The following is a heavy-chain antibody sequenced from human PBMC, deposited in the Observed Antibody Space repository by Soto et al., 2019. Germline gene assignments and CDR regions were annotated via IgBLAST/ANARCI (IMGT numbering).Heavy chain of an antibody. V-gene: IGHV1-69*13. CDR1: GGTFSSYA. Sequence: SVKVSCKASGGTFSSYAISWVRQAPGQGLEWMGGIIPIFGTANYAQKFQGRVTITADESTSTAYMELSSLRSEDTAVYYCASEIVVVPAAEGKYYFDYWGQGTLVTVSS. CDR3: ASEIVVVPAAEGKYYFDY. J-gene: IGHJ4*02. CDR2: IIPIFGTA. D-gene: IGHD2-2*01.